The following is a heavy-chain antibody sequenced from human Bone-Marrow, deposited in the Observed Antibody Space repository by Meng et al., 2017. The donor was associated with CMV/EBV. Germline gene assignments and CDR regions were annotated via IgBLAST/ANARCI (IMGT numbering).Heavy chain of an antibody. CDR2: IKQDGYEK. D-gene: IGHD6-19*01. Sequence: GGSLRLSCAASGFTFSSYWMSWVRQAPGKGLEWAANIKQDGYEKYSVDSVRGRFTISRDNAKNSLYLQMNSLRAEDTAVYYCARGWSSGWPYYYYYGMDVWGQGTTVTVSS. CDR3: ARGWSSGWPYYYYYGMDV. J-gene: IGHJ6*02. CDR1: GFTFSSYW. V-gene: IGHV3-7*01.